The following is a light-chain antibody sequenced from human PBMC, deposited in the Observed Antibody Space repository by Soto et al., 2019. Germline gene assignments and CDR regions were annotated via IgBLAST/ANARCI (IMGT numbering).Light chain of an antibody. CDR3: NSYRTVSTYV. CDR1: SSDIGGYNS. J-gene: IGLJ1*01. CDR2: DVG. Sequence: QSALPQPASVSGSPGQSITIACTGTSSDIGGYNSVSWYQQHPGKAPKLLIYDVGNRPSGVSNRFSGSKSGNTASLTISGLQAEDEAHYYCNSYRTVSTYVFGTGTKVTVL. V-gene: IGLV2-14*01.